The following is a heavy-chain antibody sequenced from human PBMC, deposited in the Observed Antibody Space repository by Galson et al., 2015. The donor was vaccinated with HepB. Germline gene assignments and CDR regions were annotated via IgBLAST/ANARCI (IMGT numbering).Heavy chain of an antibody. Sequence: LTCIVSGGSISSYYWNWIRQPPGKGLEWIGYIYYIGSTNYNPSLKSRVTISLDTSKNQFSLELTSVTAADTAVYYCARRPSVAGKTFDYWGQGTLVTVSS. CDR1: GGSISSYY. CDR2: IYYIGST. CDR3: ARRPSVAGKTFDY. J-gene: IGHJ4*02. V-gene: IGHV4-59*08. D-gene: IGHD6-19*01.